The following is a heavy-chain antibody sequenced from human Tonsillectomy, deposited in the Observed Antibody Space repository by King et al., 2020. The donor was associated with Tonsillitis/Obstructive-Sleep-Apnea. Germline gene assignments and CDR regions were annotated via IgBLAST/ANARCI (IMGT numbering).Heavy chain of an antibody. CDR1: GFTFSTYA. CDR2: ISGCGVST. V-gene: IGHV3-23*04. J-gene: IGHJ4*02. CDR3: AKAPEGLRDYFDY. D-gene: IGHD1-14*01. Sequence: VQLVESGGGLAQPGGSLRLSCAASGFTFSTYAMCWVRQAPGKGLEWVSGISGCGVSTYYADSVKGRFTISRDNSRSTLYLQMNSLRVEDSAVYYCAKAPEGLRDYFDYWGQGTLVTGSS.